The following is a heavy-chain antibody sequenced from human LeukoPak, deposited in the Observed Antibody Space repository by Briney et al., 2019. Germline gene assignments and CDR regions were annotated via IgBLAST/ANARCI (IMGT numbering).Heavy chain of an antibody. D-gene: IGHD2-8*01. CDR1: RGSISSHY. V-gene: IGHV4-59*11. CDR2: IYYSGST. CDR3: VREDCTNGVCYGWFDP. Sequence: SETLSLTCTVSRGSISSHYWSWIRHPPGKGREWIGYIYYSGSTNYNPSLKSRVTISVDTSKNQFSLKLSSVTAAETAVYYCVREDCTNGVCYGWFDPWGQGTLVTVSS. J-gene: IGHJ5*02.